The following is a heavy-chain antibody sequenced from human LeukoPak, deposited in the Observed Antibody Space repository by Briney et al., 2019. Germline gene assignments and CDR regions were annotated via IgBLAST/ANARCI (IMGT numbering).Heavy chain of an antibody. CDR3: ARGIQLWLPLSFDY. J-gene: IGHJ4*02. D-gene: IGHD5-18*01. V-gene: IGHV4-31*03. Sequence: PSQTLSLTCTVSGGSISSGGYYWSWIRQHPGKGLEWIGYIYYSGSTYYNPSLKSRVTISVDTSKNQFSPKLSSVTAADTAVYYCARGIQLWLPLSFDYWGQGTLVTVSS. CDR2: IYYSGST. CDR1: GGSISSGGYY.